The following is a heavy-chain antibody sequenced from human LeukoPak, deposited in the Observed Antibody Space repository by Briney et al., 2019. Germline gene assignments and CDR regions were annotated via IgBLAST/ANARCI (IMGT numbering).Heavy chain of an antibody. Sequence: ASVKVSCKASGYTFTSYGISWVRQAPGQGLEWMGWISAYNGNTNYAQKLQGRVTMTTDTSTSTAYMELRSLRSDDMAVYYCARDPSSSWYEGSWFDPWGQGTLVTVSS. CDR1: GYTFTSYG. CDR3: ARDPSSSWYEGSWFDP. D-gene: IGHD6-13*01. CDR2: ISAYNGNT. V-gene: IGHV1-18*03. J-gene: IGHJ5*02.